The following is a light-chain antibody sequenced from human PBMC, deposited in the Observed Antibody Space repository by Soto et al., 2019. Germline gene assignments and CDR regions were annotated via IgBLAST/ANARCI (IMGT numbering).Light chain of an antibody. CDR1: QSIGIW. J-gene: IGKJ1*01. Sequence: IQMTQSPSTLSASVGDRVAITCRASQSIGIWLAWYQQKPGKAPRFLIYTASTLESGVPSRFSGSGSGTEFTLTISSLQSDDFATYYCQQYKDYSWTFGQGTKVEFK. CDR3: QQYKDYSWT. V-gene: IGKV1-5*03. CDR2: TAS.